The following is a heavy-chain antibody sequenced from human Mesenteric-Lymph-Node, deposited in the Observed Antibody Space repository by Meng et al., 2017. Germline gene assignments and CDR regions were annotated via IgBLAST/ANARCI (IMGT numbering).Heavy chain of an antibody. Sequence: GPLVQSGPEVKTPGASVKVSCKASGYSFTGYHMHWVRQAPGQGLEWMGRINPDSGGTNYAQKFQGRVTMTRDTSISTAYMELSGLRSDDTAVYYCARLTTVTPNWFDPWGQGTLVTVSS. CDR2: INPDSGGT. J-gene: IGHJ5*02. CDR3: ARLTTVTPNWFDP. CDR1: GYSFTGYH. D-gene: IGHD4-17*01. V-gene: IGHV1-2*06.